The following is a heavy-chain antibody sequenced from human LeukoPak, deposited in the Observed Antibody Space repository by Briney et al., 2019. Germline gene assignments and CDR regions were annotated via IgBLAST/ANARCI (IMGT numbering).Heavy chain of an antibody. V-gene: IGHV1-18*01. CDR2: ISAYNGNT. CDR3: ARDRKIWHIVGATTADY. J-gene: IGHJ4*02. D-gene: IGHD1-26*01. Sequence: ASVKVSCKASGYTFTSYGISWVRQAPGQGLEWMGWISAYNGNTNYAQKLQGRVTMTTDTSTSTAYMGLRSLRSDDTAVYYCARDRKIWHIVGATTADYWGQGTLVTVSS. CDR1: GYTFTSYG.